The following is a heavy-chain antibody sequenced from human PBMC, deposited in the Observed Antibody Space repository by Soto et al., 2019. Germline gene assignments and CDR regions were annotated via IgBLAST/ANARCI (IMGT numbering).Heavy chain of an antibody. CDR1: GGSISSGDYY. V-gene: IGHV4-30-4*01. J-gene: IGHJ5*02. CDR3: ARDRGLRLGEWGNWFDP. Sequence: SETLSLTCTVSGGSISSGDYYWSWIRQPPGKGLEWIGYIYYSGSTYYNPSLKSRVTISVDTSKNQFSLKLSSVTAADTAVYYCARDRGLRLGEWGNWFDPWGQGTLVTVSS. D-gene: IGHD3-16*01. CDR2: IYYSGST.